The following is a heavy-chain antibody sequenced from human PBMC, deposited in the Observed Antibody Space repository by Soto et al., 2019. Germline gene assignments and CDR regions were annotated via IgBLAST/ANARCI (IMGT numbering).Heavy chain of an antibody. CDR1: GFSISNYG. J-gene: IGHJ4*02. V-gene: IGHV3-23*01. CDR3: AKDVNYDMLAGYYYY. Sequence: EVQMLESGGGLVKPGRSLRLSCVVSGFSISNYGMTWVRQAPGKGLEWVSTIRGSDGSTYYPDSVKGRFSISRDNYKNTLYLHMNSLRAEDTDTYYCAKDVNYDMLAGYYYYWGQGTLVTVSS. D-gene: IGHD3-9*01. CDR2: IRGSDGST.